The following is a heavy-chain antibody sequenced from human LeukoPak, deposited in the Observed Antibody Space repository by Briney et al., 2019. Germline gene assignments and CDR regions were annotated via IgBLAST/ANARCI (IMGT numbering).Heavy chain of an antibody. J-gene: IGHJ1*01. CDR1: GFTFSNAW. Sequence: GGSLRLSCAASGFTFSNAWMSWVRQAPGKGLEWVANIKYDGSEKYYADSVTGRFTTSRDNGKNSLYVQMNSLTVEDTAVYYCATYSTINAREFQYWGQGTLVTVSS. D-gene: IGHD4-11*01. CDR3: ATYSTINAREFQY. V-gene: IGHV3-7*01. CDR2: IKYDGSEK.